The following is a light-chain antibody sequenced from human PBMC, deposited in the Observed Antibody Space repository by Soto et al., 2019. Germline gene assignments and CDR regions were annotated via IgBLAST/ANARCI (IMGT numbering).Light chain of an antibody. J-gene: IGLJ2*01. Sequence: QSPLTQPASVSGSPGQSITISCTGTSSDIGGYNYVSWYQQHPGKAPRLMIYEVSNRPSGVSNRFSGSKSGNTASLTISGLQAEDEADYYCSSYTSSTPYVVFGGGTKLTV. CDR3: SSYTSSTPYVV. CDR1: SSDIGGYNY. CDR2: EVS. V-gene: IGLV2-14*01.